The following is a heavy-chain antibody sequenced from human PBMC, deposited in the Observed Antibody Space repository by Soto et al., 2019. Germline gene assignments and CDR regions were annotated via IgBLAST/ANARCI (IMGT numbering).Heavy chain of an antibody. J-gene: IGHJ6*02. CDR2: ISSYNGNT. V-gene: IGHV1-18*01. D-gene: IGHD6-6*01. Sequence: QVQLVQSGAEVKKPGASVKVSCKASGYTFITYGISWVRQAPGQGLEGMGWISSYNGNTNYAQKFQGRVTITTDTSTTTAYMELRSLRSDDTAVYYCARDRPTSSIRARDYYYAMDVWGQGTPVTVSS. CDR1: GYTFITYG. CDR3: ARDRPTSSIRARDYYYAMDV.